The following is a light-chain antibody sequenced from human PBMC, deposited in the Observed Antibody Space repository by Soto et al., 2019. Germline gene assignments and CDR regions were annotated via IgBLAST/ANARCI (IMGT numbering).Light chain of an antibody. CDR3: QQYGSSLRT. V-gene: IGKV3-20*01. Sequence: EIVLTQSPGTLSLSPGERATLSCRASQSDSSSYLAWYQQKPGQAPRLLIYGASSRATGIPDRFSGSGSGTDFTLTISRLEPEDFAVYYCQQYGSSLRTFGQGTKVDIK. J-gene: IGKJ1*01. CDR1: QSDSSSY. CDR2: GAS.